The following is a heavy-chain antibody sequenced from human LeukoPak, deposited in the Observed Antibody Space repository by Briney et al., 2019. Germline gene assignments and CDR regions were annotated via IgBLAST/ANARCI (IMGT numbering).Heavy chain of an antibody. J-gene: IGHJ6*02. CDR3: ARAIGVVPAAISDYYYGMDV. Sequence: GGSLRLSCAASGFTFSSYAMHWVRQAPGKGLEWVAVVSDDGSNKYYADRVKGRFTISRDNSTNTLYLQMNSPRAEDTAVYYCARAIGVVPAAISDYYYGMDVWGQGTTVTVSS. D-gene: IGHD2-2*01. CDR1: GFTFSSYA. V-gene: IGHV3-30-3*01. CDR2: VSDDGSNK.